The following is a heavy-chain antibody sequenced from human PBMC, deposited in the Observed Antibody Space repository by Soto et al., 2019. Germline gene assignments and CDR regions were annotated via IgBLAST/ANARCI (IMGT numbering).Heavy chain of an antibody. V-gene: IGHV3-23*01. D-gene: IGHD1-26*01. J-gene: IGHJ5*02. CDR3: AKVPEYSGSYAWFDP. CDR1: TFTFSTFA. Sequence: EVQLLESGGGLVQPGGSLRLSCAASTFTFSTFAMSWVRQAPGKGLEWVSGTSGSGDTTYYADSVKGRFTISRDNSKNTLYLQMNSLRAEDTAVYYCAKVPEYSGSYAWFDPWGQGTLVTVSS. CDR2: TSGSGDTT.